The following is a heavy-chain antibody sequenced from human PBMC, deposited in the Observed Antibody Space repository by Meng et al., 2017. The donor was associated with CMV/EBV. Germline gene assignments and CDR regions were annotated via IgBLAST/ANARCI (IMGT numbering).Heavy chain of an antibody. Sequence: GESLKISCAASGFTFSSYGMHWVRQAPGKGLEWVAFIRYDGSNKYYADSVKGRFTISRDNSKNTLYLQMNSLRAEDTAVCYCAKDSSTSSAKGSYFDYWGQGTLVTVSS. J-gene: IGHJ4*02. CDR1: GFTFSSYG. CDR3: AKDSSTSSAKGSYFDY. D-gene: IGHD2-2*01. CDR2: IRYDGSNK. V-gene: IGHV3-30*02.